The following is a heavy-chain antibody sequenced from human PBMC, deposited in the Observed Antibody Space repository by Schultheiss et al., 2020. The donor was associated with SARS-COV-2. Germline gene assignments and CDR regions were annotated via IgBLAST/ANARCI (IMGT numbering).Heavy chain of an antibody. V-gene: IGHV4-39*07. CDR3: ARQDYTNYVDYYGMDV. CDR2: INHSGST. D-gene: IGHD4-11*01. CDR1: GGSVSSGSYY. J-gene: IGHJ6*02. Sequence: SETLSLTCTVSGGSVSSGSYYWSWIRQPPGKGLEWIGEINHSGSTNYNPSLKSRVTISVDTSKNQFSLKVSSVTAADTAVYYCARQDYTNYVDYYGMDVWGQGTTVTVSS.